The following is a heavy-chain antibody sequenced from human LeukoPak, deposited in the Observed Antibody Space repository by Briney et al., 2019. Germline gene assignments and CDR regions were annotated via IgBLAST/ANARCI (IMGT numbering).Heavy chain of an antibody. CDR3: ARASYVWGSYRHDYYYYMDV. CDR1: SGSISTSNYY. CDR2: IFYSGST. D-gene: IGHD3-16*02. J-gene: IGHJ6*03. Sequence: PSETLSLTCTVSSGSISTSNYYWGWVRQPPGKALEWIGNIFYSGSTYYSPSLKSRVTISLDTSRNQFSLKLSSVTAADTAVYYCARASYVWGSYRHDYYYYMDVWGKGTTVTVSS. V-gene: IGHV4-39*07.